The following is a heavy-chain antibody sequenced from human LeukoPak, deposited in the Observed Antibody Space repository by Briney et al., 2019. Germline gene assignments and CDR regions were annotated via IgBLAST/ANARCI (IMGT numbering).Heavy chain of an antibody. CDR2: MYHSGST. CDR1: GGSISSSDYY. D-gene: IGHD3-22*01. Sequence: PSETLSLTCTVSGGSISSSDYYWGWIRQPPGKGLEWIGSMYHSGSTYYNPSLKSRVTLSVDTSKTQFSLGLSSVTAADTAVYYCARRSSTAYYDGSGYYSKAFDIWGQGTVVTVSS. J-gene: IGHJ3*02. V-gene: IGHV4-39*07. CDR3: ARRSSTAYYDGSGYYSKAFDI.